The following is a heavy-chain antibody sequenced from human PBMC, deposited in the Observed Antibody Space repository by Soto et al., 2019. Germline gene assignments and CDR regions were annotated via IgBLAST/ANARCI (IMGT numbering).Heavy chain of an antibody. Sequence: GGSLRLSCAASGFTFSSYAMSWVRQAPGKGLEWVSAISGSGGSTYYADSVKGRFTISRDNSKNTLYLQMNSLRAEDTAVYYCAKDRGEWERFLEWLVPSYWFDPWGQGTLVTVSS. CDR3: AKDRGEWERFLEWLVPSYWFDP. CDR1: GFTFSSYA. CDR2: ISGSGGST. J-gene: IGHJ5*02. V-gene: IGHV3-23*01. D-gene: IGHD3-3*01.